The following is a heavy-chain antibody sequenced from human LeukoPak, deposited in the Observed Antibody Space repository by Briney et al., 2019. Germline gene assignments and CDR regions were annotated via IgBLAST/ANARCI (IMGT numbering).Heavy chain of an antibody. V-gene: IGHV4-59*01. CDR3: ARGGEAGLAD. J-gene: IGHJ4*02. D-gene: IGHD4-17*01. CDR2: IYSSGST. CDR1: GASTSSYY. Sequence: SETLSLTCTVSGASTSSYYWTWIRQPPGKGLEWIGYIYSSGSTNSNPSLKSRVTISVDTSKNQFSLNLSSVTAADTAVYYCARGGEAGLADWGQGTLVTVSS.